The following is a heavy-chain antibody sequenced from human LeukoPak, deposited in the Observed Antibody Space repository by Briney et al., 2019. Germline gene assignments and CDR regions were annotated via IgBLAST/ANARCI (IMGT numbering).Heavy chain of an antibody. D-gene: IGHD3-9*01. CDR1: GYTFTSYG. CDR2: ISAYNGNT. CDR3: ARSYCSSTSCQTYYDILTGYPDAFDI. V-gene: IGHV1-18*01. J-gene: IGHJ3*02. Sequence: ASVKVSCKASGYTFTSYGISWVRQAPGQGLEWMGWISAYNGNTNYAQKLQGRVTMITDTSTSTAYMELRSLRSDDTAVYYCARSYCSSTSCQTYYDILTGYPDAFDIWGQGTMVTVSS.